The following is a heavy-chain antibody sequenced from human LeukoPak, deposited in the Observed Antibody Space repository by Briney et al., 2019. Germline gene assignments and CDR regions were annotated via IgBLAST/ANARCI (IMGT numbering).Heavy chain of an antibody. CDR1: GCSFRRFW. CDR3: ARDSPAGTSWRSEPTFDY. J-gene: IGHJ4*02. D-gene: IGHD2-2*01. CDR2: IKEEGRTT. Sequence: GGSLTLSRPASGCSFRRFWMSWVRQAPAKGREWVADIKEEGRTTYYVHSVKGRFTISRDNAKNTLYLQMNSLRAEDTAVYYCARDSPAGTSWRSEPTFDYWGQGTLVTVTS. V-gene: IGHV3-7*04.